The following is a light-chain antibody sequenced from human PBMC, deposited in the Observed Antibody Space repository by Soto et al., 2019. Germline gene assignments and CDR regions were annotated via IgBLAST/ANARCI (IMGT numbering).Light chain of an antibody. CDR2: ETS. Sequence: DIQMTQSPSTLSASVGDTVTITCRASQSITTWLAWYQQKPGKAPNLLIYETSTLKTGVPSRFSGSGSGTEFTLNISSLQPDDIAAYYCQQYKGYSGTFGQGTKVDIK. J-gene: IGKJ2*01. V-gene: IGKV1-5*01. CDR3: QQYKGYSGT. CDR1: QSITTW.